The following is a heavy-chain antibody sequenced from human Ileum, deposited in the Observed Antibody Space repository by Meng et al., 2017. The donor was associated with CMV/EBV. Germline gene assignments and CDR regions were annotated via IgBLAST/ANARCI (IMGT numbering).Heavy chain of an antibody. D-gene: IGHD6-6*01. V-gene: IGHV1-2*02. CDR3: ARDPPVSNRPVPRLDY. Sequence: QVTLVQSGAEVKNPGASGKVSCKTTGYTFTDYFLHWVRQAPGHGLEWMGWIDANDGAIIYAKKFQGRVTMTRDTSITTIYLELTGLTFDDTATYFCARDPPVSNRPVPRLDYWGQGTLVTVSS. J-gene: IGHJ4*02. CDR2: IDANDGAI. CDR1: GYTFTDYF.